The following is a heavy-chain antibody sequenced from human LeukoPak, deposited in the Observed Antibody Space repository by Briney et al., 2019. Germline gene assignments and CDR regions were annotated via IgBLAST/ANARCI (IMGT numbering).Heavy chain of an antibody. CDR1: GYTFTSYD. Sequence: ASVKVSCKASGYTFTSYDINWVRQATGQGLEWMGWMNPNSGNTGYAQKFQSRVTMTRNTSISTAYMELSSLRSEDTAVYYCASRPTIIRYFDWLSSFYGMDVWGQGTTVTVSS. V-gene: IGHV1-8*01. CDR3: ASRPTIIRYFDWLSSFYGMDV. CDR2: MNPNSGNT. J-gene: IGHJ6*02. D-gene: IGHD3-9*01.